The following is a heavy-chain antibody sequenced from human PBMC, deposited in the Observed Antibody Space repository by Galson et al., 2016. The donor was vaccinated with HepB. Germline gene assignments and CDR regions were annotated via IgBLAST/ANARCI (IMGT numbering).Heavy chain of an antibody. CDR1: GYTFTSYS. Sequence: SVKVSCKASGYTFTSYSIHWVRQAPGQSLEWMGWINGGSVNTGYSRQFQGRVTFTRDTSASTAYMDLSSLRYEDTAVYLCAAGMGGSNSFYFHYWGQGTLLSVSS. D-gene: IGHD1-26*01. J-gene: IGHJ4*02. V-gene: IGHV1-3*01. CDR2: INGGSVNT. CDR3: AAGMGGSNSFYFHY.